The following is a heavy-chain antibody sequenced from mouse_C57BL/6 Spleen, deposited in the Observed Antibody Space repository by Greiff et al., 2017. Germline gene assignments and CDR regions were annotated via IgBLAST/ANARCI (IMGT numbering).Heavy chain of an antibody. CDR2: IYPGSGST. CDR1: GYTFTSYW. Sequence: QVQLQQPGAELVKPGASVKMSCKASGYTFTSYWITWVKQRPGQGLEWIGDIYPGSGSTKYNERFKSKATLTVDTSSSTAYMQLSSLTSEDSAVYYCAREEIYYGNYFDYWGQGTTLTVSS. CDR3: AREEIYYGNYFDY. D-gene: IGHD2-1*01. J-gene: IGHJ2*01. V-gene: IGHV1-55*01.